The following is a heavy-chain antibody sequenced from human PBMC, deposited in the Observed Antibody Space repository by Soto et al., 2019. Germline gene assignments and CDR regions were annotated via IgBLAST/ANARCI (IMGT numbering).Heavy chain of an antibody. CDR2: IIPIFGTA. CDR1: GGTFSSYA. V-gene: IGHV1-69*01. J-gene: IGHJ6*02. Sequence: QVQLVQSGAEVKKPGSSVKVSCKASGGTFSSYAISWVRQAPGQGLEWTGAIIPIFGTANYAQKFQARVTINADECTSAVYMELSSLRSEDTAVYYCARGVEMIYDYYGMDVWGQGTTVTVSS. D-gene: IGHD2-8*01. CDR3: ARGVEMIYDYYGMDV.